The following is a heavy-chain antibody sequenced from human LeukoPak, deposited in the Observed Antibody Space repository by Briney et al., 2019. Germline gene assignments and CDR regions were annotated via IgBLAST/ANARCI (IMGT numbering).Heavy chain of an antibody. CDR1: GFTFSNYA. Sequence: GGSLRLSCAASGFTFSNYAMNWVSQAPGKGLEWVSAISGSGGSTYYADSVKGRFTISRDNSKNSLYLQMNSLRSEDTAVYYCARDLMGIAYRGAFYYWGQGTLVTVSS. J-gene: IGHJ4*02. V-gene: IGHV3-23*01. CDR2: ISGSGGST. D-gene: IGHD6-13*01. CDR3: ARDLMGIAYRGAFYY.